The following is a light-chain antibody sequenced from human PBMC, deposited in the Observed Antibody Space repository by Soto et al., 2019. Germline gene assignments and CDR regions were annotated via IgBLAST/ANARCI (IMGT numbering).Light chain of an antibody. CDR2: SNN. J-gene: IGLJ1*01. CDR3: AAWDDSLNGYV. CDR1: SSNIGNNA. Sequence: QLVLTQPPSVSEAPRQRVTISCSGSSSNIGNNAVNWYQQLPGKAPKLLIYSNNQRPSGVPDRFSGSKSGTSASLAISGLQSEDEADYYCAAWDDSLNGYVFGTGTKLTVL. V-gene: IGLV1-36*01.